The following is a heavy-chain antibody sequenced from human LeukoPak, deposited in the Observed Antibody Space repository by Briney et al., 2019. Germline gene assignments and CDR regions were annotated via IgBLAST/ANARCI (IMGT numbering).Heavy chain of an antibody. V-gene: IGHV1-18*01. J-gene: IGHJ5*02. CDR1: RYTLTSYG. D-gene: IGHD2-15*01. Sequence: AASVKVSRKASRYTLTSYGIRWVRQAPGQGLEWMGWICAYNGNTNYAQKLQGRVTMTTDSSTSTAYMALRSLRSDETAVQYCARDREYCSGGSCYSWFVPWGQGDLGTVS. CDR2: ICAYNGNT. CDR3: ARDREYCSGGSCYSWFVP.